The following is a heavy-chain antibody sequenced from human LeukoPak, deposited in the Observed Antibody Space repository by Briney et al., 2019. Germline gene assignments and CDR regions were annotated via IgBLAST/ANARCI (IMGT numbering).Heavy chain of an antibody. V-gene: IGHV4-61*01. CDR2: IYYSGST. Sequence: KPSETLSLTCTVSGGSVSSGSYYWSWIRQPPGKGLEWIGYIYYSGSTNYNPSLKSRVTISVDTSKNQFSLKLSPVTAADTAVYYCARFPVKYYYGSGSTFDYWGQGTLVTVSS. CDR1: GGSVSSGSYY. J-gene: IGHJ4*02. D-gene: IGHD3-10*01. CDR3: ARFPVKYYYGSGSTFDY.